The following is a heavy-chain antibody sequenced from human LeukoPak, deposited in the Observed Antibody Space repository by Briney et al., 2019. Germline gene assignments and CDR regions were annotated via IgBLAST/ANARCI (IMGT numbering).Heavy chain of an antibody. CDR3: ALGEYYDSSGPPPD. CDR2: INPNSGGT. D-gene: IGHD3-22*01. J-gene: IGHJ4*02. CDR1: GGTFSSYA. Sequence: ASVKVSCKASGGTFSSYAISWVRQAPGQGLEWMGWINPNSGGTNYAQKFQGRVTMTRDTSISTAYMELSRLRSDDTAVYYCALGEYYDSSGPPPDWGQGTLVTVSS. V-gene: IGHV1-2*02.